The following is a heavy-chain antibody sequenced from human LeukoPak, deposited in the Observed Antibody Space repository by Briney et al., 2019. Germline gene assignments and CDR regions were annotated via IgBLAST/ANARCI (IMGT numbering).Heavy chain of an antibody. V-gene: IGHV6-1*01. CDR1: GVSISSNSVA. J-gene: IGHJ4*02. CDR2: TYYRAKWYN. D-gene: IGHD2-2*02. Sequence: PSQTLSLSCAISGVSISSNSVAWDWITPAPWRGLDWLVRTYYRAKWYNDYAVSVKSRITINPDTSKNQSSLQLNSVTPEDTAVYYCARETTDIGYCSSTSCYTEFYFDYWGQGTLVTVSS. CDR3: ARETTDIGYCSSTSCYTEFYFDY.